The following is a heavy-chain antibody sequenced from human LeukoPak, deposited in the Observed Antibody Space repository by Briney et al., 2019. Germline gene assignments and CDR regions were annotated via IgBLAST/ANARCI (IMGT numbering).Heavy chain of an antibody. V-gene: IGHV4-39*01. CDR3: VRQNSDYYYYYLDV. D-gene: IGHD1-7*01. CDR1: GGSVSSSSSY. CDR2: VYYSGTT. Sequence: PSETLSLTCTVSGGSVSSSSSYWAWIRQPPGRGLEWIGSVYYSGTTYYNTSLESRVTISEDTSRNRFSLMLSSVTAADMAVYYCVRQNSDYYYYYLDVWGEGTTVIVSS. J-gene: IGHJ6*03.